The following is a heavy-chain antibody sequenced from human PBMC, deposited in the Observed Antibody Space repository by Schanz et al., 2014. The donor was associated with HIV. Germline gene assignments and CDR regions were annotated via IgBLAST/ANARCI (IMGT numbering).Heavy chain of an antibody. J-gene: IGHJ6*02. CDR1: GFTFSSYW. CDR2: MNQDGSRK. CDR3: ARDGGEV. Sequence: VKLVESGGGVVQPGGSLRLSCAASGFTFSSYWMTWVRQAPGKGLEMVANMNQDGSRKYYVDSVKGRFTISRDNAKNSLFLQMESLRAEDTAVYYCARDGGEVWGQGTTVTVSS. D-gene: IGHD3-16*01. V-gene: IGHV3-7*01.